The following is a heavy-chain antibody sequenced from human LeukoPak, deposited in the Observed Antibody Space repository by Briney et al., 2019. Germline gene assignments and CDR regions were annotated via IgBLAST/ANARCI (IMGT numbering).Heavy chain of an antibody. J-gene: IGHJ3*02. CDR1: GGTFSSYA. CDR2: IIPIFGTA. V-gene: IGHV1-69*13. CDR3: ARDRPDDFWSGYYHRARAFDI. D-gene: IGHD3-3*01. Sequence: SVKVSCKASGGTFSSYAISWVRQASGQGLEWMGGIIPIFGTANYAQKFQGRVTITADESTSTAYMELSSLRSEDTAVYYCARDRPDDFWSGYYHRARAFDIWGQGTMVTVSS.